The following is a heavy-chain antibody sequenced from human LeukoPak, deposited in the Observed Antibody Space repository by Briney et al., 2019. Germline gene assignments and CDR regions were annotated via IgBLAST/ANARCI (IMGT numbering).Heavy chain of an antibody. CDR1: GYSISSGYY. J-gene: IGHJ4*02. Sequence: SETLSLTCTVSGYSISSGYYWGWIRQTPGKGLEWIGSIYHSGSTYYNPSLKSRVTISVDTSKNQFSLKLSSVTAADTAVYYCARARITIFGVVIGYFDYWGQGTLVTVSS. CDR3: ARARITIFGVVIGYFDY. D-gene: IGHD3-3*01. CDR2: IYHSGST. V-gene: IGHV4-38-2*02.